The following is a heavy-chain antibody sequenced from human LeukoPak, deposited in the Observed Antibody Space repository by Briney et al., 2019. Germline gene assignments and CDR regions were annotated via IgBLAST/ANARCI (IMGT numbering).Heavy chain of an antibody. D-gene: IGHD6-19*01. CDR2: IHHTGAT. CDR3: ARYGKSGWSIDN. J-gene: IGHJ4*02. V-gene: IGHV4-59*08. Sequence: SETLSLTCTVSGGSIGSDYWTWIRQPPGKGLQYIGYIHHTGATNYNPSLKSRVTMSVDTSKNQFSLKMNSVTAADTAVYFCARYGKSGWSIDNWGQGILVTVSS. CDR1: GGSIGSDY.